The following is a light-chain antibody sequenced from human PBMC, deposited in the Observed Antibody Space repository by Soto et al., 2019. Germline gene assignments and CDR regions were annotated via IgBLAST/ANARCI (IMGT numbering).Light chain of an antibody. V-gene: IGKV4-1*01. J-gene: IGKJ1*01. Sequence: DIVMTQSPDSLAVSLGERATINCRSSQTIFYSSNRKAYIAWYQQKPGHPPRVLIYWASTRESGVPDRFSGSGSGSDFTLAISNLQAEDVAVYYWHQYSNSPWPFGQGTKVEIK. CDR3: HQYSNSPWP. CDR2: WAS. CDR1: QTIFYSSNRKAY.